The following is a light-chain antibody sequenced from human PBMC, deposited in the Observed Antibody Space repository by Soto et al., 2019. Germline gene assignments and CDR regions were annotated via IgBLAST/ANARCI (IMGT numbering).Light chain of an antibody. V-gene: IGLV2-14*01. CDR3: SSSTGFSTDIL. CDR2: QVT. J-gene: IGLJ2*01. Sequence: QSVLTQPASVSGSPGQSITISCTGTSSDVGSYNFVSWYQHHAGTAPKLIIYQVTNRPSGVSDRFSSSKSGDTASLTISGLRAEDEAIYYCSSSTGFSTDILFGGGTKLTVL. CDR1: SSDVGSYNF.